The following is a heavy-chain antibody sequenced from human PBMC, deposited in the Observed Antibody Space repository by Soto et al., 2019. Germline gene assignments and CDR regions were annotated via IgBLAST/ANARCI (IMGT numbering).Heavy chain of an antibody. D-gene: IGHD2-15*01. CDR1: GGSISSSY. Sequence: QVQLQESGPGLVKPSETLSVTCTVSGGSISSSYWSWIRQPPGKGLEWIGYVYYSGSTNYNPSLKRRVTIAIDTSKNRFSLKLSSVTAADTAVYYCARVTGEDSGGSPTRAGMYVWGQGSTVTVS. J-gene: IGHJ6*02. CDR3: ARVTGEDSGGSPTRAGMYV. CDR2: VYYSGST. V-gene: IGHV4-59*01.